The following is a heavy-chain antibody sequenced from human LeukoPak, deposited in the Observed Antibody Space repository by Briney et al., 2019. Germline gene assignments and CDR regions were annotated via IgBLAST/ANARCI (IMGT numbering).Heavy chain of an antibody. CDR3: AKDTLSGDSSGNDAFDI. CDR1: GFTFSSYG. D-gene: IGHD3-22*01. CDR2: IWYDGSNK. Sequence: GGPLRLSCAASGFTFSSYGMHWVRQAPGKGLEWVAVIWYDGSNKYYADSVKGRFTISRDNSKNTPYLQMNSLRAEDTAVYYCAKDTLSGDSSGNDAFDIWGQETMVTVSS. V-gene: IGHV3-33*06. J-gene: IGHJ3*02.